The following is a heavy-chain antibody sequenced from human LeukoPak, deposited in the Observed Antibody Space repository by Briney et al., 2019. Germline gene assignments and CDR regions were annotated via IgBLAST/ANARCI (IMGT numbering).Heavy chain of an antibody. J-gene: IGHJ6*02. D-gene: IGHD2-2*01. CDR3: ARDNPERYCSSTSCYGMDV. Sequence: SQTLSLTCTVSGGSISSGGYYWSWLRQHPGKGLEWIGYIYYSGSTYYNPSLKSRVTISVDTSKNQFSLKLSSVTAADTAVYYCARDNPERYCSSTSCYGMDVWGQGTTVTVSS. CDR1: GGSISSGGYY. CDR2: IYYSGST. V-gene: IGHV4-31*03.